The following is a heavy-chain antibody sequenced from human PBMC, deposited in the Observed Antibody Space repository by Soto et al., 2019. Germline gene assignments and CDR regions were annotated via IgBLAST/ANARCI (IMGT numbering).Heavy chain of an antibody. CDR1: GGSINVYY. D-gene: IGHD5-18*01. CDR3: ARVAYKYGPFDF. V-gene: IGHV4-4*07. J-gene: IGHJ4*02. CDR2: MYTSGTT. Sequence: TSETLSLTCSVGGSINVYYLTWLRQPAGKGLEWIGHMYTSGTTNYNASLKSRVTMSRDTSQNQFSLKLTSVTAADTAMYYCARVAYKYGPFDFWGQGTLVTVSS.